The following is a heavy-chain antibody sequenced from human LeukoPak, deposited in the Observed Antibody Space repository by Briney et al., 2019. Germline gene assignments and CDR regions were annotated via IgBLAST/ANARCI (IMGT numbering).Heavy chain of an antibody. D-gene: IGHD3-22*01. Sequence: ASVKVSCKASGYTFTGYYMHWVRQAPGQGLEWMGWINPNSGGTNYAQKFQGRVTMTRDTSISTAYMELSRLRSDDTAVYCCARDEYYYDSSGYPDYWGQGTLVTVSS. V-gene: IGHV1-2*02. CDR3: ARDEYYYDSSGYPDY. CDR1: GYTFTGYY. CDR2: INPNSGGT. J-gene: IGHJ4*02.